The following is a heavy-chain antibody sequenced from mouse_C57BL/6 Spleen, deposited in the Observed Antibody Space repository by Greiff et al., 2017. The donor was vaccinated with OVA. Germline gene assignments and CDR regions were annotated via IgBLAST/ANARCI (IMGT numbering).Heavy chain of an antibody. V-gene: IGHV1-42*01. Sequence: VQLQQPGPELVKPGASVKISCKASGYSFTGYYMNWVKQSPEKSLEWIGEINPSTGGTTYNQKFKAKATLTVDKSSSTAYMQLKSLTSEDSAVYYCARRLAGTHFDYWGQGTTLTVSS. D-gene: IGHD4-1*01. CDR1: GYSFTGYY. CDR3: ARRLAGTHFDY. J-gene: IGHJ2*01. CDR2: INPSTGGT.